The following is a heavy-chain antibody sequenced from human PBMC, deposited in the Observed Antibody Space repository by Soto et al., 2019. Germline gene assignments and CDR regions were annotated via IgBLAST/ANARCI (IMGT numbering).Heavy chain of an antibody. CDR3: ARDGSSWYYLDY. CDR1: GFTFSSYA. V-gene: IGHV3-33*08. Sequence: QVQLVESGGGVVQPGRSLRLSCAASGFTFSSYAMHWVRQAPGKGLEWVAVIWYDGSNKYYADSVKGRFTISRDNSKNTLYLQMNSLRAEDTAVYYCARDGSSWYYLDYWGQGTLVTVSS. D-gene: IGHD6-13*01. J-gene: IGHJ4*02. CDR2: IWYDGSNK.